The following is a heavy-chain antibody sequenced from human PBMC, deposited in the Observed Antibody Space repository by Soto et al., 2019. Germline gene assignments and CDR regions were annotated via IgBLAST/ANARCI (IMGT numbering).Heavy chain of an antibody. V-gene: IGHV3-23*01. J-gene: IGHJ4*02. CDR3: AKAGGGFLVGDCYHDN. D-gene: IGHD2-21*02. Sequence: EVQLLESGGGLVQPGGSLRLSCAASGFSFSSYAVSWVRQAPGKGLEWVSAMNGDGDITYYADSVKGRFTVSRDNSENTLYRQMNSLRAEDTALYYCAKAGGGFLVGDCYHDNWGQGTLVTVSS. CDR1: GFSFSSYA. CDR2: MNGDGDIT.